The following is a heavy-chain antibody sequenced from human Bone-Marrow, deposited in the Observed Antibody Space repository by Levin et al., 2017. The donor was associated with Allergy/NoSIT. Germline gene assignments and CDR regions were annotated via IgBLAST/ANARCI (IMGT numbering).Heavy chain of an antibody. Sequence: GESLKISCKGSGYSFTSYWIGWVRQMPGKGLEWMGIIYPGDSDTRYSPSFQGQVTISADKSISTAYLQWSSLKASDTAMYYCARQEHIYGDYLFLDYWGQGTLVTVSS. D-gene: IGHD4-17*01. CDR1: GYSFTSYW. CDR3: ARQEHIYGDYLFLDY. J-gene: IGHJ4*02. V-gene: IGHV5-51*01. CDR2: IYPGDSDT.